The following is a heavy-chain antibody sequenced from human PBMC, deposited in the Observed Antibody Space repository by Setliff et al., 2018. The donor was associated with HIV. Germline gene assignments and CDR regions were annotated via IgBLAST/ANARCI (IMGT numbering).Heavy chain of an antibody. J-gene: IGHJ4*02. D-gene: IGHD3-22*01. CDR1: GYTFSHNT. V-gene: IGHV1-3*01. CDR3: ARDKYYHDTSGPPLDY. CDR2: INVGNGNT. Sequence: GASVKVSCKASGYTFSHNTIHWVRQAPGKRLEWMGWINVGNGNTKYSQRFQGRVTMTTDTSTDTAYMELRSLRSDDTAVYYCARDKYYHDTSGPPLDYWGQGTLVTVSS.